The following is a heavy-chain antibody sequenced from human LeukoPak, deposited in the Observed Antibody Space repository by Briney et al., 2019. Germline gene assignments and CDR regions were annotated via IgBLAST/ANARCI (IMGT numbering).Heavy chain of an antibody. J-gene: IGHJ3*02. Sequence: QSGGSLRLSCAASGFTFSSYAMSWVRQAPGKGLEWVSAISGSGGSTYYADSVKGRFTISRDNSKNTLYLQMNSLRADDTAVYYCAKGKTYLDAFDIWGQGTMVTVSS. CDR3: AKGKTYLDAFDI. CDR2: ISGSGGST. V-gene: IGHV3-23*01. D-gene: IGHD3-10*01. CDR1: GFTFSSYA.